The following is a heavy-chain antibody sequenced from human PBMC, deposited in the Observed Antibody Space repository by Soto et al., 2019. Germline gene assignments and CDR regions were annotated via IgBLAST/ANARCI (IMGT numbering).Heavy chain of an antibody. Sequence: EMQLVESGGGLVQPGGSLRLSCAASGFTFSDYWMHWVRLVPGKGLLWVSRINPDGSRTNYADSVKGRFATYRDNAKNTVYLQMNSLRAEDTAVYYCARVKLGSYDWFDPWGQGTLVTVSS. CDR2: INPDGSRT. J-gene: IGHJ5*02. V-gene: IGHV3-74*01. D-gene: IGHD3-16*01. CDR3: ARVKLGSYDWFDP. CDR1: GFTFSDYW.